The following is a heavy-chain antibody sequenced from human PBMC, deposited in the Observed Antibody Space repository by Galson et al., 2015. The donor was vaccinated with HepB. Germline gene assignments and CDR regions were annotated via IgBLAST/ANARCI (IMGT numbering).Heavy chain of an antibody. D-gene: IGHD3-16*01. CDR2: IRSKVSGGAT. J-gene: IGHJ4*02. Sequence: SLRLSCAASGFTFGDYAMNWFRQAPGKGLEWVGFIRSKVSGGATENAASVKGRFTISRDDSKSIAYLQMNSLKTEDTAVYYCTRPIGYDYVWGGYWGQGILVTVSS. CDR1: GFTFGDYA. V-gene: IGHV3-49*03. CDR3: TRPIGYDYVWGGY.